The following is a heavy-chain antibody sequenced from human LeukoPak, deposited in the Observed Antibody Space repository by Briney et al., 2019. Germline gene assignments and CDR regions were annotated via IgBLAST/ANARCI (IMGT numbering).Heavy chain of an antibody. CDR1: GGTFSSYA. J-gene: IGHJ6*03. CDR3: ARSGYYGLGTKLYYYYYYMDV. V-gene: IGHV1-69*06. CDR2: IIPIFGTA. D-gene: IGHD3-10*01. Sequence: GASVKVSCKASGGTFSSYAISWVRQAPGQGLEWMGGIIPIFGTANYAQKFQGRVTITADKSTSTAYMELSSLRSEDTALYYCARSGYYGLGTKLYYYYYYMDVWGKGTTVTVSS.